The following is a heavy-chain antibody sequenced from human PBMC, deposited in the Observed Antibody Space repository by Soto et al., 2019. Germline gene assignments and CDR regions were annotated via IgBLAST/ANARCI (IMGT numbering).Heavy chain of an antibody. CDR1: GGTFSSYA. D-gene: IGHD1-26*01. V-gene: IGHV1-69*01. CDR3: ASSRRGGAIIVGATTWFDP. J-gene: IGHJ5*02. CDR2: IIPIFGTA. Sequence: QVQLVQSGAEVKKPGSSVKVSCKASGGTFSSYAISWVRQAPGQGLEWMGGIIPIFGTANYAHQFQGRVRITADEATSTAYMELSSLRSEDTDVYYCASSRRGGAIIVGATTWFDPWGQGTLVTVSS.